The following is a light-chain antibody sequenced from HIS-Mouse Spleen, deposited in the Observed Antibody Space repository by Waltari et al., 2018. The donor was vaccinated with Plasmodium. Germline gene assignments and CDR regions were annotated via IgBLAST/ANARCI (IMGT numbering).Light chain of an antibody. V-gene: IGLV3-10*01. CDR2: EDS. Sequence: SYELTQPPSVSVSPGQTARITCSGDALPKKYAYWYQQKSGQAPVLVISEDSKRPSGIPERFSGSRSGKMATLTISGAQVEDEADYYCYSTDSSGNHRVFGGGTKLTVL. CDR1: ALPKKY. J-gene: IGLJ3*02. CDR3: YSTDSSGNHRV.